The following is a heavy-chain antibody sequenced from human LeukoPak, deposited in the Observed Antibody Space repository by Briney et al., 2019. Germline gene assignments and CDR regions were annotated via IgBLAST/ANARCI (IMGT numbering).Heavy chain of an antibody. CDR1: GYSISSGYY. CDR2: IYHSGST. Sequence: SETLSLTCTVSGYSISSGYYWGWIRRPPGKGLEWIGSIYHSGSTYYNPSLKSRVTISVDTSKNQFSLKLSSVTAADTAVYYCARDDIVVVPAATADYWGQGTLVAVSS. V-gene: IGHV4-38-2*02. D-gene: IGHD2-2*01. CDR3: ARDDIVVVPAATADY. J-gene: IGHJ4*02.